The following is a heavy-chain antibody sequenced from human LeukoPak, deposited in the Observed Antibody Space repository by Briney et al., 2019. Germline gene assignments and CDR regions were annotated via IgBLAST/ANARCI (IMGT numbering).Heavy chain of an antibody. V-gene: IGHV3-33*01. Sequence: GGSLRLSCAASGFTFSSYGMHWVRQAPGKGLEWVAVIWYDGSNKYYADSVKGRFTISRDNSKNTLYLQMDSLRADDTAMYYCARNHFNQNVFDVWGQGTMVTVSS. D-gene: IGHD1-14*01. J-gene: IGHJ3*01. CDR3: ARNHFNQNVFDV. CDR1: GFTFSSYG. CDR2: IWYDGSNK.